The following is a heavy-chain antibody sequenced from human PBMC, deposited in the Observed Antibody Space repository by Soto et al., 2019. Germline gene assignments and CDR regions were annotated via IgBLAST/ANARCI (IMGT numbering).Heavy chain of an antibody. J-gene: IGHJ6*03. CDR2: IKSKTDGGTT. D-gene: IGHD3-3*01. CDR1: GFTFSNAW. CDR3: TGLLRFLEWLFPEGYYYYYMDV. V-gene: IGHV3-15*01. Sequence: GGSLRLSCAASGFTFSNAWMSWVRQAPGKGLEWVGRIKSKTDGGTTDYAAPVKGRFTISRDDSKNTLYLQMNSLKTEDTAVYYCTGLLRFLEWLFPEGYYYYYMDVWGKGTTVTVSS.